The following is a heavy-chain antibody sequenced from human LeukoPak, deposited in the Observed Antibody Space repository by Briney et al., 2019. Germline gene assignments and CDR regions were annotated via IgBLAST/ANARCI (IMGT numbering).Heavy chain of an antibody. CDR3: ARVFPRLD. V-gene: IGHV3-21*01. Sequence: KSGGSLRLSCAASGLTFSNYSMSWVRQAPGKGLEWVSSISSSSNYIYYADSVNGRFTISRDNAKNSLYLQMSSVRADDTAVYYCARVFPRLDWGQGTLVTVSS. D-gene: IGHD2/OR15-2a*01. J-gene: IGHJ1*01. CDR1: GLTFSNYS. CDR2: ISSSSNYI.